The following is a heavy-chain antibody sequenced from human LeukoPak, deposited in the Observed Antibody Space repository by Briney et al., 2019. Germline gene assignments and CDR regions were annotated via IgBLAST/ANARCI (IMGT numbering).Heavy chain of an antibody. V-gene: IGHV3-23*01. CDR1: GFTFSSYA. CDR3: AKIVHGDYLWDY. D-gene: IGHD4-17*01. Sequence: TGGSLRLSCAASGFTFSSYAMSWVRQAPGKGLEWVSVVSGSGDRTYYADSVKGRFTISRDNSKNTLYLQMNSLRAEDTAVYYCAKIVHGDYLWDYWGQGTLVTVSS. CDR2: VSGSGDRT. J-gene: IGHJ4*02.